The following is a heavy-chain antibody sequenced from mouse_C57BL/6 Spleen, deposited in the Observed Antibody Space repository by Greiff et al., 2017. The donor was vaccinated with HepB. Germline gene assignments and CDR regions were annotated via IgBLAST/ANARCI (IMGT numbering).Heavy chain of an antibody. CDR2: INPSSGYT. J-gene: IGHJ1*03. D-gene: IGHD2-5*01. CDR1: GYTFTSYW. Sequence: VQLQQSGAELVKPGASVKLSCKASGYTFTSYWMHWVKQRPGQGLEWIGYINPSSGYTKYNQKFKDKATLTADKTSSTDSMQLSSLTYEDSAVYYCAIYYSNYNWYFDVWGTGTTVTVSS. V-gene: IGHV1-7*01. CDR3: AIYYSNYNWYFDV.